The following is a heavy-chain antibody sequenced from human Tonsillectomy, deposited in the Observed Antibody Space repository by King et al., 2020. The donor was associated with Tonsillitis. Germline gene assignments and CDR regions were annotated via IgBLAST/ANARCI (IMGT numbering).Heavy chain of an antibody. Sequence: QLQESGPGLVKPSETLSLTCTVSGGSISSYYWSWIRQPPGKGLEWIGYIYYSGSTNYNPSLKSRVTISVDTSKNQFSLKLGSVTAADTAVYYCAIRGYSYGSDAFDIWGQGTMVTVSS. CDR2: IYYSGST. CDR1: GGSISSYY. J-gene: IGHJ3*02. D-gene: IGHD5-18*01. V-gene: IGHV4-59*01. CDR3: AIRGYSYGSDAFDI.